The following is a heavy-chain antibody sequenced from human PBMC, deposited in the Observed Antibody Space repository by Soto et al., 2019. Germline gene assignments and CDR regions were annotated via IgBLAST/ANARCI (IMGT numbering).Heavy chain of an antibody. CDR1: VFAFSYYA. CDR3: ARDLYFGAGDAFDI. J-gene: IGHJ3*02. V-gene: IGHV3-30-3*01. Sequence: PGGSLRLSCAASVFAFSYYAMNWVRQAPGKGLEGVAVISYDGSYKYYEDSVRGRFTISRDNSQNTLYLQINSLRAEDTAVYYCARDLYFGAGDAFDIWGQGTMVTVSS. D-gene: IGHD3-10*01. CDR2: ISYDGSYK.